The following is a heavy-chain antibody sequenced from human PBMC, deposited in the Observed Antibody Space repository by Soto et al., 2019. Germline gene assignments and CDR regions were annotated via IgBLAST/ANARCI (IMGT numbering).Heavy chain of an antibody. Sequence: GSGPTLVNPTETLTLTCTVSGFSLSNARMGVSWIRQPPGKALEWLAHIFSNDEKSYSTSLKSRLTTSKDTSKSQVVLTMTNMDPVDTATYYCARILAARPGWFDPWGQGTLVTVSS. CDR3: ARILAARPGWFDP. CDR2: IFSNDEK. CDR1: GFSLSNARMG. V-gene: IGHV2-26*01. D-gene: IGHD6-6*01. J-gene: IGHJ5*02.